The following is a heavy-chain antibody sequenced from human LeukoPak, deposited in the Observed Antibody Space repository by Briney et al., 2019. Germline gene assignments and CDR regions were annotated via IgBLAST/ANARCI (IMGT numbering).Heavy chain of an antibody. D-gene: IGHD3-16*01. V-gene: IGHV7-4-1*02. CDR3: VRNYADGEGRFGD. Sequence: GASVKVSCKASGYNFRKYDMNWVRQAPGQGLEWMGWINTNTRIPTYGQGFTGRFVFSLDTSVTTAYLQINSLKAEDTAVYYCVRNYADGEGRFGDWGQGTLVTVSS. CDR1: GYNFRKYD. J-gene: IGHJ4*02. CDR2: INTNTRIP.